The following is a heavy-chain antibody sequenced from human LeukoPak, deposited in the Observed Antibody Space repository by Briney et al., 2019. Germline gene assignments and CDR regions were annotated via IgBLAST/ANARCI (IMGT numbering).Heavy chain of an antibody. D-gene: IGHD3-9*01. V-gene: IGHV3-23*01. J-gene: IGHJ5*02. CDR2: ISTSGRT. CDR1: GFTFNKYA. CDR3: AKDRAYYDILTGYAEGFWFDP. Sequence: PGGSLRLSCTASGFTFNKYAMSWLRQPPGKGLEWVSLISTSGRTHYADSVKGRFTISRDNSKNTLYLQMNSLRAEDTAVYYCAKDRAYYDILTGYAEGFWFDPWGQGTLVTVSS.